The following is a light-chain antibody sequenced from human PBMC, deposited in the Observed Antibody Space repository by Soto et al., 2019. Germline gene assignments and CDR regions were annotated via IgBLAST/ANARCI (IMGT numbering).Light chain of an antibody. CDR2: ANN. V-gene: IGLV1-40*01. CDR1: SSNVGAGYD. J-gene: IGLJ2*01. Sequence: QSVLTQPTSVSGAPGQRVTMSCTGSSSNVGAGYDVHWYQHLPGTAPKLLIYANNNRPSGVPDRFSGSKSGTSASLAISGLQAEDEADYYCQSYDSSLNSRVFGGGTKVTVL. CDR3: QSYDSSLNSRV.